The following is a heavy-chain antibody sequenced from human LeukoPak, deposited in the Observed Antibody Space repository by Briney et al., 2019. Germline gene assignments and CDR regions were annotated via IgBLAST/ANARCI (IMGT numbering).Heavy chain of an antibody. CDR2: INSDGSST. V-gene: IGHV3-74*01. J-gene: IGHJ4*02. Sequence: GGSLRLSCAASGFTFSSYWMHWVRQAPGKGLVWVSRINSDGSSTSYADSVKGRFTISRDNAKNTLYLQMNSLRAEDTAVYYCAGVISESYGDDYWGQGTLVTVSS. D-gene: IGHD1-26*01. CDR3: AGVISESYGDDY. CDR1: GFTFSSYW.